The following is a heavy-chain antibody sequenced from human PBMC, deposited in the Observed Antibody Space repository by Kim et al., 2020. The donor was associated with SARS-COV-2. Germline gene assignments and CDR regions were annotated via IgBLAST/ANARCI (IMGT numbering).Heavy chain of an antibody. CDR1: GGSISSYY. V-gene: IGHV4-59*01. D-gene: IGHD3-10*01. Sequence: SETLSLTCTVSGGSISSYYWSWIRQPPGKGLEWIGYIYYSGSTNYNPSLKSRVTISVDTSKNQFSLKLSSVTAADTAVYYCAGESGSGSYYKNYWGQGTLVTVSS. CDR3: AGESGSGSYYKNY. J-gene: IGHJ4*02. CDR2: IYYSGST.